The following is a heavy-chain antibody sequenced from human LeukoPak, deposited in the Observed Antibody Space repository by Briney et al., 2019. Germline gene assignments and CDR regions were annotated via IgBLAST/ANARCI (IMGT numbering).Heavy chain of an antibody. Sequence: GGSLRLSCAASGFTFSNAWMSWVRQAPGKGLEWVGRIKSKTDGGTTDYAAPVKGRFAISRDDSKNTLYLQMNSLKTEDTAVYYCTTGITMVRGVIHLIDYWGQGTLVTVSS. CDR2: IKSKTDGGTT. J-gene: IGHJ4*02. D-gene: IGHD3-10*01. CDR3: TTGITMVRGVIHLIDY. CDR1: GFTFSNAW. V-gene: IGHV3-15*01.